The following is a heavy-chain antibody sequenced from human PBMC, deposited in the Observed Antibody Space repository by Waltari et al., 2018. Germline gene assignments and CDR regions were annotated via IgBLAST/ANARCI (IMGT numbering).Heavy chain of an antibody. CDR2: TYDRSKWYN. D-gene: IGHD2-2*01. CDR1: GDSVSSNSAA. V-gene: IGHV6-1*01. CDR3: ARGVVVPAADSYYFDY. Sequence: QVQLQQSGPGLVKPSQTLSLTCAISGDSVSSNSAAWNWIRQSTSRGLEWLGRTYDRSKWYNDYAVSVKRRITINPDTSKNQVSVQLNSVTPEDTAVYYCARGVVVPAADSYYFDYWGQGTLVTVSS. J-gene: IGHJ4*02.